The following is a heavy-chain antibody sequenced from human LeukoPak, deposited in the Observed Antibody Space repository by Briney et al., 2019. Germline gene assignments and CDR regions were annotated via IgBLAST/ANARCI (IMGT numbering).Heavy chain of an antibody. CDR3: AKDGDGYRGNYFDY. CDR2: ISGSGGST. D-gene: IGHD5-24*01. V-gene: IGHV3-23*01. Sequence: PGGSLRLSCAASGFTFSSYGMSWVRQAPGKGLEWVSAISGSGGSTYYADSVKGRFTISRDNSKNTLYLQMNSLRAEDTAVYYCAKDGDGYRGNYFDYWGQGTLVTVPS. J-gene: IGHJ4*02. CDR1: GFTFSSYG.